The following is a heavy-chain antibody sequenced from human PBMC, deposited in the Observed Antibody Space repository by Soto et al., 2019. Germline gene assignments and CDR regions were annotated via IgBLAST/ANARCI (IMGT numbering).Heavy chain of an antibody. D-gene: IGHD6-25*01. CDR2: IYPGDSDT. V-gene: IGHV5-51*01. Sequence: GESLKISCKGSGYSFTSYWIGWVRQMPGKGLEWMGIIYPGDSDTRYSPSFQGQVTISADKSISTAYLQWSSLKASDTAMYYCARRNSRGWDSSGRYDVWGQGTTVTVSS. J-gene: IGHJ6*02. CDR3: ARRNSRGWDSSGRYDV. CDR1: GYSFTSYW.